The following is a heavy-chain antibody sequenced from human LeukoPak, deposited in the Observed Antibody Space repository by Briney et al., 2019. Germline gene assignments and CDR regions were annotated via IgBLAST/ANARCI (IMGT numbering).Heavy chain of an antibody. V-gene: IGHV1-18*01. D-gene: IGHD2-15*01. Sequence: ASVKVSCKASGYTFSSYGISWVRQAPGQGLEGLGDISAYNGNTSYAQKVQGRITMTTDTSTSTAYMEMRSLRSDDTAVYYCARDCSGSSCYWIHWGQGTLVTVSS. CDR2: ISAYNGNT. CDR3: ARDCSGSSCYWIH. CDR1: GYTFSSYG. J-gene: IGHJ4*02.